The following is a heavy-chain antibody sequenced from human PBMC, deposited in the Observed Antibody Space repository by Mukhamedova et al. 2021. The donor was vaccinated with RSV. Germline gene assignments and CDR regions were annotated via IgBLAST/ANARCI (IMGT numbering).Heavy chain of an antibody. CDR1: SSYA. CDR2: ISYDGSNK. D-gene: IGHD6-13*01. CDR3: ARDLVADIAAAGTFDY. Sequence: SSYAMHWVRQAAGKGLEWVAVISYDGSNKYYADSVKGRFTISRDNSKNTLYLQMNSLRAEDTAVYYCARDLVADIAAAGTFDYWG. J-gene: IGHJ4*01. V-gene: IGHV3-30*01.